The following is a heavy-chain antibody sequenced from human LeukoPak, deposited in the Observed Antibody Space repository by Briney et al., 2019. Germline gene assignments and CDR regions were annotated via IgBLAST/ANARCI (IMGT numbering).Heavy chain of an antibody. V-gene: IGHV4-34*01. CDR2: INHSGST. CDR1: GGSFSGYY. Sequence: SETLSLTGAVYGGSFSGYYWSWIRQPPGKGLEWIGEINHSGSTNYNPSLKSRVTISVDTPKNQFSLKLSSVTAADTAVYYCARLSGYFPHYYYYYGMDVWGQGTTVTVSS. D-gene: IGHD3-3*01. J-gene: IGHJ6*02. CDR3: ARLSGYFPHYYYYYGMDV.